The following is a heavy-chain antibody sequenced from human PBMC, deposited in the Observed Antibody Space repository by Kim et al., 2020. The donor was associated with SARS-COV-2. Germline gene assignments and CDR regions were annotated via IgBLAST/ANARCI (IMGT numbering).Heavy chain of an antibody. V-gene: IGHV4-34*01. Sequence: SETLSLTCAVYGGSFSGYYWSWIRQPPGKGLEWIGEINHSGSTNYNPSLKSRVTISVDTSKNQFSLKLSSVTAADTAVYYCARGLFDVKHYFDYWGQGTLVTVSS. D-gene: IGHD3-9*01. CDR2: INHSGST. J-gene: IGHJ4*02. CDR3: ARGLFDVKHYFDY. CDR1: GGSFSGYY.